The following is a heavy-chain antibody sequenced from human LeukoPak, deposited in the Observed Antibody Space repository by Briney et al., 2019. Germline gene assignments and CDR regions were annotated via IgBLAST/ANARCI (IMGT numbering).Heavy chain of an antibody. J-gene: IGHJ4*02. D-gene: IGHD3-3*01. Sequence: GGSLRLSCAASGFTFSGYALSWVRQAPGKGLEWLSGISGSGGSTFYADSVKGRFTISRDNSKNTLYLQMNSLRAEDTAVYYCAKGYDFWSGGIDYWGQRTLVTVSS. CDR2: ISGSGGST. V-gene: IGHV3-23*01. CDR3: AKGYDFWSGGIDY. CDR1: GFTFSGYA.